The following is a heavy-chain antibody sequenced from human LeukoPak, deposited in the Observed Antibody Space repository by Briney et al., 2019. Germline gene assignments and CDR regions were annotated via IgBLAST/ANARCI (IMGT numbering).Heavy chain of an antibody. CDR2: IASDSSSK. V-gene: IGHV3-48*01. CDR1: GFTFSINS. J-gene: IGHJ3*02. CDR3: ARDGGGPDAFDI. Sequence: GGSLRLSCAASGFTFSINSFNWVRQAPGKGLEWVSHIASDSSSKHYADSVRGRFTTSRDNAANSLYLHMNSLRAEDTAVYYCARDGGGPDAFDIWGQGTMVTVS.